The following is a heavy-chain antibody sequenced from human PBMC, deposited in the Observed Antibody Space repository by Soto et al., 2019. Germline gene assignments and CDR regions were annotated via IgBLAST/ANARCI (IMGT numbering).Heavy chain of an antibody. D-gene: IGHD4-4*01. CDR1: GYTFTSYD. CDR2: MNPNSGNT. CDR3: ARLTTVTSYYYYYMDV. V-gene: IGHV1-8*01. J-gene: IGHJ6*03. Sequence: GASVKVSCTASGYTFTSYDINWVRQATGQGLEWMGWMNPNSGNTGYAQKFQGRVTMTRNTSISTAYMELSSLRSEDTAVYYCARLTTVTSYYYYYMDVWGKGTTVTVSS.